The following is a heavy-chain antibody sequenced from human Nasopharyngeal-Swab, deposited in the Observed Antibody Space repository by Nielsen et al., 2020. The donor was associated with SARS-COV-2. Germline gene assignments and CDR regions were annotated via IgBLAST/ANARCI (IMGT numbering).Heavy chain of an antibody. CDR1: GGTFSSYA. CDR2: IIPIFGTA. V-gene: IGHV1-69*13. Sequence: SVKVSCKASGGTFSSYAISWVRQAPGQGLEWMGGIIPIFGTANYAQKFQGRVTITADESTSTAYMELSSLRSEDTAVYYCARIMLRGVIISCYYYGMDVWGQGTTVTVSS. J-gene: IGHJ6*02. CDR3: ARIMLRGVIISCYYYGMDV. D-gene: IGHD3-10*01.